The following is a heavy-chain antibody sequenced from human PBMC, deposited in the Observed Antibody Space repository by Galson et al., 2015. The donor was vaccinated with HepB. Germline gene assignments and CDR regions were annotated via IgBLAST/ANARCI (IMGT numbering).Heavy chain of an antibody. J-gene: IGHJ6*03. Sequence: SVKVSCKASGGTFSSYAISWVRQAPGQGLEWMGGIIPIFGTANYAQKFQGRVTITADESTSTAYMELSSLRSEDTAVYYCARSAGLKLEPLSSYYYYYMDVWGKGTTVTVSS. CDR3: ARSAGLKLEPLSSYYYYYMDV. D-gene: IGHD1-1*01. CDR1: GGTFSSYA. V-gene: IGHV1-69*13. CDR2: IIPIFGTA.